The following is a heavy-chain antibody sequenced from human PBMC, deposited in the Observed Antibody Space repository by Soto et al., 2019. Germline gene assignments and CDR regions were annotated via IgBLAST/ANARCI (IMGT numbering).Heavy chain of an antibody. CDR2: IIPILGIA. V-gene: IGHV1-69*02. Sequence: QVQLVQSGAEVKKPGSSVKVSCKASGGTFSSYTISWVRQAPGQGLEWMGRIIPILGIANYAQKFQGRVTITADKATSTAYMELSSRRSEDTAVYYCARGPSTGSYYMGGVEYCQHWGEGTLFTFCS. J-gene: IGHJ1*01. D-gene: IGHD3-10*01. CDR1: GGTFSSYT. CDR3: ARGPSTGSYYMGGVEYCQH.